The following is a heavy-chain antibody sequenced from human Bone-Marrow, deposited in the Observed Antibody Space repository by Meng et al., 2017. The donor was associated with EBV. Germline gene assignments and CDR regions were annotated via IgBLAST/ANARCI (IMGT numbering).Heavy chain of an antibody. CDR2: LIPRSDAT. Sequence: VCRGQSGARVKQGGCWVKLPGRSSGGIFRSHAVSWVRHAPGQGLEWMGGLIPRSDATHYAQKFQGRVTITADESTSTHYMDLSGLRSDDTALYYCASESGRGFTPDYWGQGTLVTVSS. V-gene: IGHV1-69*01. J-gene: IGHJ4*02. D-gene: IGHD3-10*01. CDR1: GGIFRSHA. CDR3: ASESGRGFTPDY.